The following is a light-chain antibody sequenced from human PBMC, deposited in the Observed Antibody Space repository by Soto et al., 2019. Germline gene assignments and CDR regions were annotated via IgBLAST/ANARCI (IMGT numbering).Light chain of an antibody. J-gene: IGKJ1*01. V-gene: IGKV1-39*01. Sequence: DIQMTQSPSSLSASVVDIVTITCRASQNIRNYLVWYQQKADKAPNLLIYAASSLQSGVPSRFSGSGSGTDFTLTSSSLQPEDFATYYCQQTYSIPLTFGKGTKVDI. CDR3: QQTYSIPLT. CDR1: QNIRNY. CDR2: AAS.